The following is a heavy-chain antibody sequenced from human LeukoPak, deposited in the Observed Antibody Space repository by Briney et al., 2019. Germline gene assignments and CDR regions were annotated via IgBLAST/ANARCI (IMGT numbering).Heavy chain of an antibody. CDR1: GFSFNSYN. CDR3: ESNGYYCIDV. D-gene: IGHD3-3*01. V-gene: IGHV4-34*01. J-gene: IGHJ6*04. CDR2: IHHSGTT. Sequence: PGGSLRLSCVASGFSFNSYNMNWVRQVPGKGLEWIGEIHHSGTTNYNPSLKSRVTISVDKSRSQFSQRLSSVTAAETAVYYCESNGYYCIDVWGKGTTVTVSS.